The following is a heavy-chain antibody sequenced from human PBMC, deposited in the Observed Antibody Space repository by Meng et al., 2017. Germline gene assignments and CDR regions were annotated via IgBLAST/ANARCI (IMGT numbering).Heavy chain of an antibody. D-gene: IGHD3-22*01. J-gene: IGHJ3*02. CDR3: ARDLYYYDSSGYYPHAFDI. Sequence: SETLSLTCTVSGGSISSSSYYWGWIRQPPGKGLEWIGSIYYSGSTYYNPSLKSRVTISVDTSKNQFSLKLSSVTAADTAVYYCARDLYYYDSSGYYPHAFDIWGQGTMVTVSS. CDR1: GGSISSSSYY. V-gene: IGHV4-39*07. CDR2: IYYSGST.